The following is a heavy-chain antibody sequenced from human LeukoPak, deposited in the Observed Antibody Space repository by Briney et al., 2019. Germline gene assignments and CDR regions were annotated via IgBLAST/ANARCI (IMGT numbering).Heavy chain of an antibody. J-gene: IGHJ6*03. CDR3: ARGHSGSYYYYYMDV. V-gene: IGHV4-38-2*02. D-gene: IGHD1-26*01. CDR2: IYHSGST. Sequence: SETQSLTCTVSGGSISSGYYWGWIRQPPGKGLEWIGSIYHSGSTYYNPSLKSRVTISVDTSKNQFSLKLSSVTAADTAVYYCARGHSGSYYYYYMDVWGKGTTVTVSS. CDR1: GGSISSGYY.